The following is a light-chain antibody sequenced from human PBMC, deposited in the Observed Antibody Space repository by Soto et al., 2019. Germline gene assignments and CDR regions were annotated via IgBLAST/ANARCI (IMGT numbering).Light chain of an antibody. CDR2: DAS. CDR3: QQRSNWPPTT. V-gene: IGKV3-11*01. J-gene: IGKJ5*01. Sequence: EIVLTQSPATLSLSPGERATLSCRASQSVSSYLAWYQQKPGQAPRLLIYDASNRATGIPARFSGSGSGTDGTLTISSLEPEDFAVYYCQQRSNWPPTTFGQGTRLEIK. CDR1: QSVSSY.